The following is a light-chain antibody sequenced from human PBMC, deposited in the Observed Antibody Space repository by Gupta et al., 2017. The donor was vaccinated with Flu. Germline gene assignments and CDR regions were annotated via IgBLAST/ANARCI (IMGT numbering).Light chain of an antibody. V-gene: IGKV1-5*03. Sequence: DTQMTQSPSTLSAFVGDRVTITCRASQNINSWLAWYQQKPGKAPKLLIYKASSLESGVPSRFSGSGSGTEFTLTINSLQPDDFATYYCQQYNMYHTFGQGTKLEIK. CDR3: QQYNMYHT. CDR1: QNINSW. CDR2: KAS. J-gene: IGKJ2*01.